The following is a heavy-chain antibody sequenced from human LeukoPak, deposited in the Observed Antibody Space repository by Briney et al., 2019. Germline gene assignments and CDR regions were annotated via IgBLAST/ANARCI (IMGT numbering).Heavy chain of an antibody. CDR2: IYTSGRT. Sequence: SETLSLTCTVSGGSISSYYWSWIRQPAGKGLEWIGRIYTSGRTNYNPSLKSRVTMSVDTSKNQFSLKLSSVTAADTAVYYCARDAGDYGDYWAYDYWGQGALVTVSS. CDR1: GGSISSYY. J-gene: IGHJ4*02. D-gene: IGHD4-17*01. CDR3: ARDAGDYGDYWAYDY. V-gene: IGHV4-4*07.